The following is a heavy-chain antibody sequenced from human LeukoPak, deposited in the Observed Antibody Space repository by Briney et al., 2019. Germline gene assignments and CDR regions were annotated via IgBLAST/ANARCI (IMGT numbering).Heavy chain of an antibody. CDR2: INSDGRST. V-gene: IGHV3-74*01. CDR3: ARNYNGMSC. J-gene: IGHJ1*01. Sequence: PGGSLRLSCVPSGFTFTNYGMMWVRQAPGKGLVWVSYINSDGRSTTYADSVKGRFTISRDNAKNTLYLQMNSLRAEDTAMYYCARNYNGMSCWGQGTLVIVSS. D-gene: IGHD1-26*01. CDR1: GFTFTNYG.